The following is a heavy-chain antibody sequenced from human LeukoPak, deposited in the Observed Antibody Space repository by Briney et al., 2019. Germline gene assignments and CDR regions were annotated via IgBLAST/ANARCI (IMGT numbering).Heavy chain of an antibody. CDR3: ARLRLWFDS. J-gene: IGHJ5*01. V-gene: IGHV4-61*02. Sequence: SETLSLTCTVSGGSISSGSYYWSWIRQPAGKGLEWIGRIYTSGSTNYNPSLKSRVTISVDTSKNQFSLKLSSVTAADTAVYYCARLRLWFDSWGQGTRVTVSS. CDR2: IYTSGST. CDR1: GGSISSGSYY. D-gene: IGHD5-12*01.